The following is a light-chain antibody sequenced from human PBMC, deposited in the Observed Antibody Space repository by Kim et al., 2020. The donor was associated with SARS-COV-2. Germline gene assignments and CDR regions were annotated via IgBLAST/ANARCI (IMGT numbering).Light chain of an antibody. V-gene: IGLV3-25*03. CDR3: QSADSSGTFIV. CDR1: ALPRQN. CDR2: KDS. Sequence: PGRPAILTCSWDALPRQNAYWYQQKPGQAPVLVIYKDSERPSGIHERFSGSSSGTTVTLTISGVQAEDEADYYCQSADSSGTFIVFGGGTQLTVL. J-gene: IGLJ3*02.